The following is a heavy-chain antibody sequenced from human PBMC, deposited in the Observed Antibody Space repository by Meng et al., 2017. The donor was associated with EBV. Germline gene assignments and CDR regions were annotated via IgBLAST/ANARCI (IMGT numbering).Heavy chain of an antibody. Sequence: QLQLQESGPGLVMPSEXLSLTCTVSGGSISSSSYYWGWIRQPPGKGLEWIGSIYYSGSTYYNPSLKSRVTISVDTSKNQFSLKLSSVTAADTAVYYCARSSPVRFGELSKWGQGTLVTVSS. J-gene: IGHJ4*02. CDR3: ARSSPVRFGELSK. CDR1: GGSISSSSYY. CDR2: IYYSGST. V-gene: IGHV4-39*07. D-gene: IGHD3-10*01.